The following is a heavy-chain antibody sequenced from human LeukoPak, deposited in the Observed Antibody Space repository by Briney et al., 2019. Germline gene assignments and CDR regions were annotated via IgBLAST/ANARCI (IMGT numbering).Heavy chain of an antibody. Sequence: GGSLRLSCAASGFTFSSYAISWVRQAPGKGLEWVSAISGSGGSTYYADSVQGRFTISRDNSKNTLYLQMNSLRAEDTAVYYCARLNYARGAFDIWGQGTMVPSLQ. J-gene: IGHJ3*02. CDR3: ARLNYARGAFDI. V-gene: IGHV3-23*01. CDR2: ISGSGGST. D-gene: IGHD1-7*01. CDR1: GFTFSSYA.